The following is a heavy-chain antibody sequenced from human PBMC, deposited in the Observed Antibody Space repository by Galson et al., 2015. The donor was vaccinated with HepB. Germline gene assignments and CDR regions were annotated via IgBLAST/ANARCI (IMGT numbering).Heavy chain of an antibody. Sequence: SLRLSCAASGFTFGDYAMSWFRQAPGKGLEWVGFIRSKAYGGTTEYAASVKGRFTISRDDSKSIAYLQMNSLKTEDTAVYYCTRVAYYDSSGYYPDYWGQGTLVTVSS. CDR3: TRVAYYDSSGYYPDY. V-gene: IGHV3-49*03. D-gene: IGHD3-22*01. CDR1: GFTFGDYA. CDR2: IRSKAYGGTT. J-gene: IGHJ4*02.